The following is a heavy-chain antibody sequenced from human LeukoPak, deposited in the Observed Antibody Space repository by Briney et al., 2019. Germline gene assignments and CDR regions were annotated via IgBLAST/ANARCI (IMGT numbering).Heavy chain of an antibody. CDR3: AKNRLNSGYYPSFDY. J-gene: IGHJ4*02. D-gene: IGHD3-22*01. Sequence: SETLSLTCAVSGCSISSDTYWSWVRQPPGKGLEWIGEISRSGRTTYNPSLKTRITISVDKSRNQFSLHLRSVTAADTAVYYCAKNRLNSGYYPSFDYWGQGTLVTVSS. CDR1: GCSISSDTY. CDR2: ISRSGRT. V-gene: IGHV4-4*02.